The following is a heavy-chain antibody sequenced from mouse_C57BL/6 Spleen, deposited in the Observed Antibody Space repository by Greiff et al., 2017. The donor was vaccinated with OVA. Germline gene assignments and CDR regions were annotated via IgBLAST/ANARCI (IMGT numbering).Heavy chain of an antibody. Sequence: VQLQQSGAELARPGASVKLSCKASGYTFTSYGISWVKQSPGQGLEWIGYINPRGGYTYYNEKLKGKATMTADKSSSTAYMELRSLTSEDSAVYYCARDYYGYAGLDYWGQGTLVTVSA. CDR3: ARDYYGYAGLDY. CDR2: INPRGGYT. V-gene: IGHV1-81*01. J-gene: IGHJ3*01. D-gene: IGHD2-2*01. CDR1: GYTFTSYG.